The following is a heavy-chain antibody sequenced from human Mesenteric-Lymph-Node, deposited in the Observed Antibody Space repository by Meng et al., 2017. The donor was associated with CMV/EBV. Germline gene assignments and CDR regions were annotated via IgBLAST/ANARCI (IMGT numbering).Heavy chain of an antibody. Sequence: GYISSGIYYWGWIRQPPGRGLEWIASIHYTGNTYYNSSLKSRVTISVDTSNNQFSLKLSSVTATDTAVYYCARRPEYSSGFYRWDLWSQGTLVTVSS. J-gene: IGHJ5*02. CDR1: GYISSGIYY. V-gene: IGHV4-39*01. D-gene: IGHD6-19*01. CDR3: ARRPEYSSGFYRWDL. CDR2: IHYTGNT.